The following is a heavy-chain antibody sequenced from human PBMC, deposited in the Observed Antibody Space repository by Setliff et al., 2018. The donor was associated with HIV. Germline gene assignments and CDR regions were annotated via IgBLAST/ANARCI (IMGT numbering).Heavy chain of an antibody. CDR1: GFTFSSYE. Sequence: GGSLRLSCAASGFTFSSYEMNWVRQAPGKGLEWVSYISSSGSTIYYADSVKGRFTISRDNSKNTLYLQMNSLRAEDTAVYYCAKDYYDFVWGSSLAYWGQGTLVTVSS. V-gene: IGHV3-48*03. J-gene: IGHJ4*02. CDR2: ISSSGSTI. CDR3: AKDYYDFVWGSSLAY. D-gene: IGHD3-16*01.